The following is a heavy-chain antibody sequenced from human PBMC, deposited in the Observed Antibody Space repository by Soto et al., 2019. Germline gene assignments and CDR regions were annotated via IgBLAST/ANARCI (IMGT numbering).Heavy chain of an antibody. CDR1: GYTFTSYA. CDR2: INAGNGNT. Sequence: ASVKVSCKASGYTFTSYAMHWVRQAPGQRLEWMGWINAGNGNTKNSQKFQGRVTITRDTSASTAYMGLSSLRSEDTAVFFCARAVAVPADFDYWGQGTLVTVSS. D-gene: IGHD6-19*01. V-gene: IGHV1-3*01. CDR3: ARAVAVPADFDY. J-gene: IGHJ4*02.